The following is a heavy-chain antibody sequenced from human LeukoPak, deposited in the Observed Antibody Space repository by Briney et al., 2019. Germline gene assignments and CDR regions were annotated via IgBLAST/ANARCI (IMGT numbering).Heavy chain of an antibody. Sequence: GGSLRLSCAASGFTFSSYSMNWVRQAPGKGLEWVSSISSSSSYIYYADSAKGRFTISRDNAKNSLYLQMNSLRAEDTAVYYCARSLMAGSSTSCYDYWGQGTLVTVSS. J-gene: IGHJ4*02. D-gene: IGHD2-2*01. CDR2: ISSSSSYI. CDR1: GFTFSSYS. V-gene: IGHV3-21*01. CDR3: ARSLMAGSSTSCYDY.